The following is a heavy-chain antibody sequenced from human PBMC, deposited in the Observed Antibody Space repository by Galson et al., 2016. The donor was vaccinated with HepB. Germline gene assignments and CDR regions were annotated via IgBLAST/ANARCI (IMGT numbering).Heavy chain of an antibody. CDR3: AREGVVLTPPGFSQFDY. CDR1: GGTFSDYT. CDR2: ILPIYGTT. J-gene: IGHJ4*02. Sequence: SVKVSCKASGGTFSDYTISWVRQAPGQGLEWMGGILPIYGTTNYAQRFQGRVTMTADVSTSTAYMEVRSLRSDDTAVYYCAREGVVLTPPGFSQFDYWGQGTLITVSS. V-gene: IGHV1-69*13. D-gene: IGHD4-23*01.